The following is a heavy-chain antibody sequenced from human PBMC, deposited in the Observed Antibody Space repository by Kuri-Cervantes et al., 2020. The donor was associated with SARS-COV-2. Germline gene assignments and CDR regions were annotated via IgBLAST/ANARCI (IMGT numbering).Heavy chain of an antibody. V-gene: IGHV4-59*12. CDR2: IYYSGST. CDR1: GGSISSYY. Sequence: GSLRLSCTVSGGSISSYYWSWIRQPPGKGLEWIGYIYYSGSTNYNPSLKSRVTISVDTSKNQFSLKLSSVTAADTAVYYCARGSPSGWYRVYDYWGQGTLVTVSS. D-gene: IGHD6-19*01. J-gene: IGHJ4*02. CDR3: ARGSPSGWYRVYDY.